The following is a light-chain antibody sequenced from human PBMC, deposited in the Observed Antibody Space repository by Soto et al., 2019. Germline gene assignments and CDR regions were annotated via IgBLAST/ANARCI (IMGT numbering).Light chain of an antibody. Sequence: EVVITQSPATLSVSPEDKVSLSCRANQTISNMLAWYQQKPGQAPRLLIYAASTRATGVSARFSGSGSGTEFTLTISSLQSEDFTIYYCQYYNNWLATFGGGTKV. CDR3: QYYNNWLAT. J-gene: IGKJ4*01. CDR2: AAS. CDR1: QTISNM. V-gene: IGKV3-15*01.